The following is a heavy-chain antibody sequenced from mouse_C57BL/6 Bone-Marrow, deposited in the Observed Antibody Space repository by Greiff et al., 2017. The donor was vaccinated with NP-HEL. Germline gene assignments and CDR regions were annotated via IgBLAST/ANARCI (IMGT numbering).Heavy chain of an antibody. CDR3: ARDRGIYYGYDGYAMDY. CDR1: GFTFSSYA. J-gene: IGHJ4*01. Sequence: EVKLEESGGGLVKPGGSLKLSCAASGFTFSSYAMSWVRQTPEKRLEWVATISDGGSYTYYPDNVKGRFTISRDNAKNNLYLQMSHLKSEDTAMYYCARDRGIYYGYDGYAMDYWGQGTSVTVSS. D-gene: IGHD2-2*01. CDR2: ISDGGSYT. V-gene: IGHV5-4*01.